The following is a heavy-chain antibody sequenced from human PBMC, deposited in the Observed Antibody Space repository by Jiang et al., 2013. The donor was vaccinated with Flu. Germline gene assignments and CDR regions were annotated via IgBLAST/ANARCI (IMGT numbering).Heavy chain of an antibody. J-gene: IGHJ4*02. Sequence: SLTCTVSGGSISTYYWSWIRQPPGRDWSGLGISITVGTPTTTPPPTSRVTISVDTSKNQFSLKLSSVTAADTAVYYCARHFSPFGHSHGWGQGTLVTVSS. CDR1: GGSISTYY. V-gene: IGHV4-59*08. CDR3: ARHFSPFGHSHG. CDR2: SITVGTP. D-gene: IGHD5-18*01.